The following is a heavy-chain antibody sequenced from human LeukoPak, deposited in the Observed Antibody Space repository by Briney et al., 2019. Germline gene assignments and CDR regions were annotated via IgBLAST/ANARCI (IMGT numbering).Heavy chain of an antibody. CDR3: AKGGSMVRGHLDL. D-gene: IGHD3-10*01. CDR1: GFTFSSYG. Sequence: PGGSLRLSCAASGFTFSSYGMHWVRQAPGKGLEWVAVIWYDGSNKYYADSVKGRFTISRDNSKNALYLQVNSLRAEDTAVYYCAKGGSMVRGHLDLWGQGTLVTVSS. CDR2: IWYDGSNK. J-gene: IGHJ5*02. V-gene: IGHV3-33*06.